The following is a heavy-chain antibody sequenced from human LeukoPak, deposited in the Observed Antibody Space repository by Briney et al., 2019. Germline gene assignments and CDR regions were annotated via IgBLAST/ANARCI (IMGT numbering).Heavy chain of an antibody. D-gene: IGHD1-26*01. CDR3: ARDFDSGNYYSLGY. Sequence: GGSLRLSCAASGFTVSSNCMSWVRQAPGKGLEWVSVIYSGGTTYYADSVKGRFTISRDSSKNTVYLQMNSLRPEDTAVYYCARDFDSGNYYSLGYWGQGTLVTVSS. J-gene: IGHJ4*02. CDR1: GFTVSSNC. V-gene: IGHV3-66*02. CDR2: IYSGGTT.